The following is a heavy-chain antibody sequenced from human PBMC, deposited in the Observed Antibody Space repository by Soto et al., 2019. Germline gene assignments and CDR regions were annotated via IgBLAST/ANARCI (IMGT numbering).Heavy chain of an antibody. J-gene: IGHJ3*02. CDR2: IYYSGST. V-gene: IGHV4-59*01. CDR3: ARDGRDGCNFGAFDI. CDR1: GGSISSYY. D-gene: IGHD3-3*02. Sequence: SETLSLSCTVSGGSISSYYRRWIRQPPGKGLEWIGYIYYSGSTNYNPSLKSRVTISVDTSKNQFSLKLSSVTAADTAVYYCARDGRDGCNFGAFDIWGQGTMVTVSS.